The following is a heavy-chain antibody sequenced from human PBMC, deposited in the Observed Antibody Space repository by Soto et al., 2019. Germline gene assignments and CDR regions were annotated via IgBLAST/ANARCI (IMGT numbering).Heavy chain of an antibody. CDR1: GASITQYY. V-gene: IGHV4-34*01. CDR3: ARLDHSGSYSRWFDP. J-gene: IGHJ5*02. Sequence: PSETLSLTCTVYGASITQYYWNWIRQSPGKGLEWIGEINHSGSTNYNPSLKSRAAISVDTSKKHFSLKLSSVIAADTAVYYCARLDHSGSYSRWFDPWGQGTLVTVSS. CDR2: INHSGST. D-gene: IGHD1-26*01.